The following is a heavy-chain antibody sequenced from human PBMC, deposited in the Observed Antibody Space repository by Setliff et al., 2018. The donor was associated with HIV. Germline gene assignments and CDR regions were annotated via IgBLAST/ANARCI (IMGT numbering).Heavy chain of an antibody. CDR2: IKTKTDGGTT. Sequence: GGSLRLSCAASGFTFSDAWMTWVRQAPRKGPEWVGQIKTKTDGGTTDYAATVKGRFTISRDDSKNTLYLQMNSLKTEDTAVYYCTTDLGGSYHGWNYWGQGTLVTVSS. D-gene: IGHD1-26*01. CDR1: GFTFSDAW. V-gene: IGHV3-15*01. CDR3: TTDLGGSYHGWNY. J-gene: IGHJ4*02.